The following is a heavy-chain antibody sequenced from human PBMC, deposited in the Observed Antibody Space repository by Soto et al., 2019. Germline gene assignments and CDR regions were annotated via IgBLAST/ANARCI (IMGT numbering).Heavy chain of an antibody. CDR1: GYTFTTYT. Sequence: QVHLVQSGAEVKTPGASVKVSCTASGYTFTTYTMPWVRQAPGQRLEWMGWIKSGSGDTKYSQKFQGRVTISRDTSASTAYWQLSSLRSEDTAVYYCARVPPGYFDYWGQGTLVTVSS. J-gene: IGHJ4*02. V-gene: IGHV1-3*01. CDR2: IKSGSGDT. CDR3: ARVPPGYFDY.